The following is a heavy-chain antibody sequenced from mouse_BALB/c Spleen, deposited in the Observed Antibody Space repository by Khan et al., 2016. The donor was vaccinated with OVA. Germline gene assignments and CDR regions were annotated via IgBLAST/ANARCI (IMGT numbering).Heavy chain of an antibody. V-gene: IGHV14-1*02. CDR2: IDPENGNT. CDR1: GFNIRDYY. CDR3: ARSGYFAWFAY. Sequence: VQLQQSGAELVRPGALVKLSCKASGFNIRDYYMHWMKQRPEQGLEWIGWIDPENGNTIYDPKFQGKASITADKSSNTTYLQLTSLTSEDTAVYYCARSGYFAWFAYWGQGTLVTVSA. J-gene: IGHJ3*01.